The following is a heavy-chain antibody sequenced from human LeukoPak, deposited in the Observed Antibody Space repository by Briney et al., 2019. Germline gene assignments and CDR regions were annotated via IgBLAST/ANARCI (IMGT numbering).Heavy chain of an antibody. CDR3: ARDGAFRIYDY. D-gene: IGHD3-3*02. Sequence: GGSLRLSCAASGFTFSSYWMTWVRQAPGKGLEWVASIKQDGKEKYYVDAVKGRFTNSRDNARNALYLQMSSLRGEDTAVYYCARDGAFRIYDYWGQGPLVTVSS. V-gene: IGHV3-7*01. CDR1: GFTFSSYW. J-gene: IGHJ4*02. CDR2: IKQDGKEK.